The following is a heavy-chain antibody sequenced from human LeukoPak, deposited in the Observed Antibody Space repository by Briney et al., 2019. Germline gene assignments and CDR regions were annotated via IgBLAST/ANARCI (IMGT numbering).Heavy chain of an antibody. J-gene: IGHJ4*02. CDR2: INPKSGGT. V-gene: IGHV1-2*02. CDR1: VYTFTNYY. D-gene: IGHD3-3*02. CDR3: ARHFIWVNDY. Sequence: ASVKVSCKASVYTFTNYYMHWVRQAPGQGLEWMGWINPKSGGTKYAKKSQSRVTMTRDTSISTAYMDLSRLTSDDTAVYFCARHFIWVNDYWGQGTLVTVSS.